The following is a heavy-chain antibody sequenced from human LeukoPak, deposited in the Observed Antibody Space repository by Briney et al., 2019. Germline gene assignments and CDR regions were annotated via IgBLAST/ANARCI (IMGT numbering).Heavy chain of an antibody. Sequence: PGGSLRLSCSASGFTFNSYPVHWVRQAPGKGLEYVSGISRKGGSTYYADSVKGRFTISRDNSKNTLYLQMSSLRAEDTAVYYCVKESGFMVAPNSPFDIWGQGTMVTVSS. CDR2: ISRKGGST. J-gene: IGHJ3*02. CDR1: GFTFNSYP. CDR3: VKESGFMVAPNSPFDI. D-gene: IGHD4/OR15-4a*01. V-gene: IGHV3-64D*06.